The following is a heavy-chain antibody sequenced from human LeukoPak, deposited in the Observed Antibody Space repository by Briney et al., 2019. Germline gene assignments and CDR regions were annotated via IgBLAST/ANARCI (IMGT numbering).Heavy chain of an antibody. J-gene: IGHJ3*02. CDR1: GYTFTSYD. CDR2: MNPNSGNT. CDR3: AKSIVGATDAFDI. D-gene: IGHD1-26*01. Sequence: ASVKVSCKASGYTFTSYDINWVRQATGQGLEWMGWMNPNSGNTDYAQKLQGRVTMTTDTSTSTAYMELRSLRSGDTAVYYCAKSIVGATDAFDIWGQGTMVTVSS. V-gene: IGHV1-8*01.